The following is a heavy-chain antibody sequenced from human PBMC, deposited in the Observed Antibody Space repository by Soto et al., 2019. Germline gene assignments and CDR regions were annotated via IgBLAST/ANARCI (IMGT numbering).Heavy chain of an antibody. V-gene: IGHV3-23*01. D-gene: IGHD6-6*01. J-gene: IGHJ6*02. Sequence: LRLSFAASGXTFSSYAMSWVRQAPGKGLEWVSAISGSGGSTYYADSVKGRFTISRDNSKNTLYLQMNSLRAEDTAVYYCAKRAIAARLYYYYYGMDVWGQGTTVTVSS. CDR1: GXTFSSYA. CDR3: AKRAIAARLYYYYYGMDV. CDR2: ISGSGGST.